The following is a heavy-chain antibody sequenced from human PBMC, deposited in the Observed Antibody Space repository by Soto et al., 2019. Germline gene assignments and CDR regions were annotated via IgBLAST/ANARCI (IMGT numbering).Heavy chain of an antibody. D-gene: IGHD2-2*01. J-gene: IGHJ3*02. V-gene: IGHV4-39*01. Sequence: SETRSLTCTVSGGSISSSSYYWGWIRQPPGKGLEWIGSIYHSGSTYYNPSLKSRVTISVDTSKNQFSLKLSSVTAADTAVYYCARLPAAKLYVAFDIWGQGTMVTVSS. CDR1: GGSISSSSYY. CDR2: IYHSGST. CDR3: ARLPAAKLYVAFDI.